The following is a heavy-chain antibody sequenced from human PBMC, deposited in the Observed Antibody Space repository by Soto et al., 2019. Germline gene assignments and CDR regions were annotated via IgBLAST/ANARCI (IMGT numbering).Heavy chain of an antibody. D-gene: IGHD6-13*01. CDR3: ARTSAAGKYYYGMDV. V-gene: IGHV5-51*01. CDR2: IYPGDSDT. Sequence: GQALKISCKGSGYSFTSYWIGWVRQMPGKGLEWMGIIYPGDSDTRYSPSFQGQVTISADKSISTAYLQWSSLKASDTAMYYCARTSAAGKYYYGMDVWGQGTTVTVSS. CDR1: GYSFTSYW. J-gene: IGHJ6*02.